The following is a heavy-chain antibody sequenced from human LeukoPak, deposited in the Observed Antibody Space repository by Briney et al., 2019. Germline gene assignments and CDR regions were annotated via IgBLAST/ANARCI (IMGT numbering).Heavy chain of an antibody. D-gene: IGHD2-15*01. CDR2: MNPNSGNT. CDR3: ARGHCSGGSCFLDY. Sequence: GASVKVSCKASGGTFSSYAISWVRQATGQGLEWMGWMNPNSGNTGYAQKFQGRVTMTRNTSISTAYMELSSLRSEDTAVYYCARGHCSGGSCFLDYWGQGTLVTVSS. V-gene: IGHV1-8*02. CDR1: GGTFSSYA. J-gene: IGHJ4*02.